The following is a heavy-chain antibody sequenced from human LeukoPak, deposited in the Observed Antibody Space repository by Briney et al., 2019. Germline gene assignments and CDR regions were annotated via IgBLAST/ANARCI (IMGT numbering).Heavy chain of an antibody. J-gene: IGHJ5*02. CDR1: GGSISSSSYY. CDR2: IYYSGST. V-gene: IGHV4-39*07. CDR3: ARDIGCHSRGWFDP. Sequence: SETLSLTCTVSGGSISSSSYYWGWIRQPPGKGLEWIGSIYYSGSTYYNPSLKSRVTISVDTSKNQFSLKLSSVTAADTAVYYCARDIGCHSRGWFDPWGQGTLVTVSS. D-gene: IGHD6-19*01.